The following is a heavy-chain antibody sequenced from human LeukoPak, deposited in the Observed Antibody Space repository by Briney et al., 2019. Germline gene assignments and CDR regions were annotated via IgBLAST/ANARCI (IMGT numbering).Heavy chain of an antibody. D-gene: IGHD3-10*01. V-gene: IGHV3-21*01. J-gene: IGHJ4*02. CDR2: ISSSSFFI. CDR3: ARDYYGSGTGIEGVDY. Sequence: PGGSLRLSCAASGFTFSSYSMNWVRQAPGKGLEWVSSISSSSFFIYYADSVKGRFTISRDNAKNSQYLQMNSLRAEDTAVYYCARDYYGSGTGIEGVDYWGQGTLVTVSS. CDR1: GFTFSSYS.